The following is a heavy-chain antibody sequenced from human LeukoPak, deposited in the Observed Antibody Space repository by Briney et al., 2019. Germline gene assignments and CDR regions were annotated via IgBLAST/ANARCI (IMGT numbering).Heavy chain of an antibody. CDR1: GYTVTSCD. CDR2: MNPNSGNT. D-gene: IGHD2-15*01. CDR3: TRGFRSCRSPTMSSCPGYYYYMDV. J-gene: IGHJ6*03. Sequence: ASVKVSCKAAGYTVTSCDINCVRQSTGQGLEWMGWMNPNSGNTGYAQKFQGRVTMTRNTSISTAYMELSSLRSEDTAVYYCTRGFRSCRSPTMSSCPGYYYYMDVWGKGTTVTVSS. V-gene: IGHV1-8*01.